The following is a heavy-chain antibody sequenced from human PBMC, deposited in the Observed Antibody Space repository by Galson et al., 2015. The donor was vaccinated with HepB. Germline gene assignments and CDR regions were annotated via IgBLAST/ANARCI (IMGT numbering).Heavy chain of an antibody. D-gene: IGHD1-1*01. CDR1: GFTFSSYG. CDR3: ARSRPTRFHYYYGMDV. J-gene: IGHJ6*02. CDR2: ILYDGSNK. Sequence: SLRLSCAASGFTFSSYGMHWVRQAPGKGLEWVAGILYDGSNKQYADSVKGRLTISRDNSKNTLYLQMNSLTVEDTGVYYCARSRPTRFHYYYGMDVWGQGTTVTVS. V-gene: IGHV3-30*04.